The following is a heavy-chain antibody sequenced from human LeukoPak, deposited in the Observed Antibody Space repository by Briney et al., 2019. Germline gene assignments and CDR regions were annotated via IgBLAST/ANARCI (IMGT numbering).Heavy chain of an antibody. CDR2: TYYRSKWYT. Sequence: SQALSLTCAISGESVSSINGAWNWIRQSPSRGLEWLGRTYYRSKWYTDYAPSVKGRITINPDTSRNQYSLQLDSVTPEDSAVYYCAREVGTSGWYTFDYWGQGTLVTVSS. V-gene: IGHV6-1*01. CDR1: GESVSSINGA. CDR3: AREVGTSGWYTFDY. J-gene: IGHJ4*02. D-gene: IGHD6-19*01.